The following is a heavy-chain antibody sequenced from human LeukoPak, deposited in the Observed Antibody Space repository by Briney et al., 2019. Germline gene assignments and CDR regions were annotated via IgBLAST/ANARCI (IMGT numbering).Heavy chain of an antibody. CDR2: FSATDGST. J-gene: IGHJ3*01. Sequence: GGSLRLACAASGFTFSSYAMTWVRQAPGKGLEWVSAFSATDGSTQYAESVEGRFTISRDNSKNTLFLQMNSLGAEDTAVYYCARAKIAAAGTGAFDVWGQGTLVTVSS. CDR3: ARAKIAAAGTGAFDV. CDR1: GFTFSSYA. V-gene: IGHV3-23*01. D-gene: IGHD6-13*01.